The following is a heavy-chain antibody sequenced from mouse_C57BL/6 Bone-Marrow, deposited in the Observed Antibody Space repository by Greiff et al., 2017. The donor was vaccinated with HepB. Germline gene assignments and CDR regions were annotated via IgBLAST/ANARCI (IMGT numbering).Heavy chain of an antibody. J-gene: IGHJ4*01. CDR2: IDPENGDT. V-gene: IGHV14-4*01. CDR3: TTKGHYYGSSPYYYAMDY. Sequence: QQQSGAELVRPGASVKLSCTASGFNIKDDYMPWVKQRPEQGLEWIGWIDPENGDTEYASKFQGKATITADTSSNTAYLQLSSLTSEDTAVYYCTTKGHYYGSSPYYYAMDYWGQGTSVTVSS. CDR1: GFNIKDDY. D-gene: IGHD1-1*01.